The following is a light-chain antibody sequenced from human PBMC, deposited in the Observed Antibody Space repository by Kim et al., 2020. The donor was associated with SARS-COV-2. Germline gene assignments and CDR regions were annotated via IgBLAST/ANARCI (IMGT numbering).Light chain of an antibody. Sequence: VALGQTGRITCQGDSLRICYATWYQQKPVQAPILVIYGKNNRPSGIPDRFSGSSSGNTASLTITGIQAGDEADYYCNSRDSNDNVVFGGGTQLTVL. CDR3: NSRDSNDNVV. J-gene: IGLJ2*01. V-gene: IGLV3-19*01. CDR2: GKN. CDR1: SLRICY.